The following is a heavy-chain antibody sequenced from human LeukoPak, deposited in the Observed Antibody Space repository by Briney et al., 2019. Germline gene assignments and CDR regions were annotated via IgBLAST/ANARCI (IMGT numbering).Heavy chain of an antibody. J-gene: IGHJ3*02. V-gene: IGHV4-30-4*07. CDR2: IYYSGST. CDR1: GGSISSGGYS. CDR3: ARVASFIVGATGAFDI. D-gene: IGHD1-26*01. Sequence: SQTLSLTCAVSGGSISSGGYSWSWIRQPPGKGLEWIGYIYYSGSTYYNPSLKSRVTISVDTSKNQFSLKLSSVTAADTAVYYCARVASFIVGATGAFDIWGQGTMVTVSS.